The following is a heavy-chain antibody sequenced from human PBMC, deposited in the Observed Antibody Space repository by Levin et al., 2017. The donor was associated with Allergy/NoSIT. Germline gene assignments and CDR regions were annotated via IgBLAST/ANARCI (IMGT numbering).Heavy chain of an antibody. Sequence: GESLKISCKASGYTFTSYGISWVRQAPGQGLEWMGWISAYNGNTNYAQKLQGRVTMTTDTSTSTAYMELRSLRSDDTAVYYCARGRYDILTGTVDYWGQGTLVTVSS. D-gene: IGHD3-9*01. J-gene: IGHJ4*02. CDR1: GYTFTSYG. V-gene: IGHV1-18*01. CDR2: ISAYNGNT. CDR3: ARGRYDILTGTVDY.